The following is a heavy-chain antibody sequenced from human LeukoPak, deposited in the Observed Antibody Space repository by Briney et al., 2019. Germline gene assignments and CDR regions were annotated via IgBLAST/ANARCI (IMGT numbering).Heavy chain of an antibody. Sequence: GGSLRLSCAASGFTFSTYSLNWVRQTPGKGLEWVSFISSDSSYIYYADSVKGRFTISRDNAKNSLYLQMNSLRAEDTAVYYCARDKGWLQFDYWGQGILVTVSS. D-gene: IGHD5-24*01. J-gene: IGHJ4*02. V-gene: IGHV3-21*01. CDR2: ISSDSSYI. CDR1: GFTFSTYS. CDR3: ARDKGWLQFDY.